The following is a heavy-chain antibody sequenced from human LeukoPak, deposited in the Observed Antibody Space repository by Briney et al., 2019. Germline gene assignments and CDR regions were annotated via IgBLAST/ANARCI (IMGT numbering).Heavy chain of an antibody. CDR1: GYTFTGYY. CDR2: INPNSGGT. Sequence: ASVKVSCKASGYTFTGYYMHWVRQAPGQGLEWMGWINPNSGGTNYAQKFQGRVTMTRDTSISPAYMELSRLRSDDTAVYYCARSGIGYYYYGMDVWGQGTTVTVSS. J-gene: IGHJ6*02. V-gene: IGHV1-2*02. CDR3: ARSGIGYYYYGMDV. D-gene: IGHD3-10*01.